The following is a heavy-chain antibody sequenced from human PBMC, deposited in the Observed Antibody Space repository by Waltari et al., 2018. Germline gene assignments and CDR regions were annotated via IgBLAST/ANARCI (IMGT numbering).Heavy chain of an antibody. CDR1: GFPLSSYW. D-gene: IGHD3-22*01. CDR2: IKKDGSEE. CDR3: ARDQWFAFDI. Sequence: EVQLVESGGGLVQPGGSLRLPCAASGFPLSSYWMSWVRQAPGKGPEWVANIKKDGSEEYYVDSVRGRFTISRDNAKNSLYLQMNSLRPEDTAVYYCARDQWFAFDIWGQGTMVTVSS. V-gene: IGHV3-7*01. J-gene: IGHJ3*02.